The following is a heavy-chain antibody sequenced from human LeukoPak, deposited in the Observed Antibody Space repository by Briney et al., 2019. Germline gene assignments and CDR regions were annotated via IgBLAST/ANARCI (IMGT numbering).Heavy chain of an antibody. Sequence: GASVKVSCKASGGTFSSYAISWVRQAPGQGLEWMGGIIPIFGTANYAQKFQGRVTMTRDTSTSTVYMELSSLRSEDTAVYYCAAAGYNWFDPWGQGTLVTVSS. V-gene: IGHV1-69*05. J-gene: IGHJ5*02. CDR3: AAAGYNWFDP. CDR2: IIPIFGTA. D-gene: IGHD6-13*01. CDR1: GGTFSSYA.